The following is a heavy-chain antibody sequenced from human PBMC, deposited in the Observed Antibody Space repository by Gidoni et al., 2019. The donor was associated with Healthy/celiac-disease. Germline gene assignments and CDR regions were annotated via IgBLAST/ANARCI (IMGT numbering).Heavy chain of an antibody. D-gene: IGHD6-6*01. V-gene: IGHV2-70*15. CDR2: IDWDDDK. CDR3: ARYNIAADYYFDY. J-gene: IGHJ4*02. Sequence: QVTLRESVPALVKPTQTLTLTCPFSGFSLSTSGMCVSWIRQPPGKALEWLARIDWDDDKYYSTSLKTRLTISKDTSKNQVVLTMTNMDPVDTATYYCARYNIAADYYFDYWGQGTLVTVSS. CDR1: GFSLSTSGMC.